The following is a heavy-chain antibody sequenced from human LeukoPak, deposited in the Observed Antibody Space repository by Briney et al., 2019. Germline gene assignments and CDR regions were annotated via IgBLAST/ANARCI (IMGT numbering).Heavy chain of an antibody. J-gene: IGHJ4*02. CDR1: GFTFSSYS. D-gene: IGHD6-25*01. Sequence: PGGSLRLSCEASGFTFSSYSMNWVRQAPGKGLEWVSSISSSSSYIYYADSVKGRFTISRDNAKNSLYLQMNSLRAEDTAVYYCAREGSGSFDYWGQGTLVTVSS. V-gene: IGHV3-21*01. CDR3: AREGSGSFDY. CDR2: ISSSSSYI.